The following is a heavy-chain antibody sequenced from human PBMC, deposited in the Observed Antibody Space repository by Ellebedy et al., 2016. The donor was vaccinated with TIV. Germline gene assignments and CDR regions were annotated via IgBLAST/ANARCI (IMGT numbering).Heavy chain of an antibody. J-gene: IGHJ4*02. CDR1: GFTFSSYS. CDR2: ISSSSSYI. CDR3: ARIPVYDSSGYYPNHFDY. V-gene: IGHV3-21*01. Sequence: PGGSLRLSCAASGFTFSSYSMNWVRQAPGKGLEWVSSISSSSSYIYYADSVKGRFTISRDNAKNSLYLQMNSLRAEDTAVYYCARIPVYDSSGYYPNHFDYWGQGTLVTVSS. D-gene: IGHD3-22*01.